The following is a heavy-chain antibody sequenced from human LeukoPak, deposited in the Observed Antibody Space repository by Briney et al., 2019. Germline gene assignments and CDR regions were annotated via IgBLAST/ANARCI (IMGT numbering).Heavy chain of an antibody. CDR3: ARDHFY. V-gene: IGHV3-48*01. CDR1: GFTFSSYC. Sequence: GGSLRLSCAASGFTFSSYCMKWVRQAPGKGLEWVSYISSSSSTIYYADSVKGRFTISRDNAKNSLYLQMNSLRAEDAAVYYCARDHFYWGQGTLVTVSS. J-gene: IGHJ4*02. D-gene: IGHD3-3*02. CDR2: ISSSSSTI.